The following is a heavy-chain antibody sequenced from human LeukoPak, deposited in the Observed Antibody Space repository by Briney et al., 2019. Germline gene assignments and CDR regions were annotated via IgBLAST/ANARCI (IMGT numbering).Heavy chain of an antibody. CDR1: GGSISSYY. J-gene: IGHJ3*02. CDR2: IYYSGST. D-gene: IGHD1-26*01. CDR3: ARRPYSGSPSRAFDI. Sequence: SETLSLTCTVSGGSISSYYWSWIRQPPGKGLEWIGYIYYSGSTNYNPSLKSRVTISVDTSNNRFSLKLSSVTAADTAVYYCARRPYSGSPSRAFDIWGQGTMVTVSS. V-gene: IGHV4-59*08.